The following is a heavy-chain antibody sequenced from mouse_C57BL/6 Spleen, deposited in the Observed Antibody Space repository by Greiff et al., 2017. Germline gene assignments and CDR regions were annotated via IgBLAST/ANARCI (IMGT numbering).Heavy chain of an antibody. D-gene: IGHD1-1*01. CDR2: IYPGDGDT. CDR3: ATITTVPLY. CDR1: GYAFSSSW. V-gene: IGHV1-82*01. J-gene: IGHJ2*01. Sequence: LEESGPELVKPGASVKISCKASGYAFSSSWMNWVKQRPGKGLEWIGRIYPGDGDTNYNGKFKGKATLTADKSSSTAYMQLSSLTSEDSAVYFCATITTVPLYWGQGTTLTVSS.